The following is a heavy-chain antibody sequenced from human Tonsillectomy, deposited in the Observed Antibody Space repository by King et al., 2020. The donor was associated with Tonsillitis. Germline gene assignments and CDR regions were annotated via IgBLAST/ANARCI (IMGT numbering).Heavy chain of an antibody. CDR1: GFTFSSYW. CDR3: ARMYYYDSSGYYFPSDY. CDR2: INSDGSST. D-gene: IGHD3-22*01. V-gene: IGHV3-74*01. J-gene: IGHJ4*02. Sequence: EVQLVESGGGLVQPGGFLRLSCAASGFTFSSYWMHWVRQAPGKGLVWVSRINSDGSSTSYADSVKGRFTISRDNAKNTLYLQMNSLRAEDTAVYYCARMYYYDSSGYYFPSDYWGQGTLVTVSS.